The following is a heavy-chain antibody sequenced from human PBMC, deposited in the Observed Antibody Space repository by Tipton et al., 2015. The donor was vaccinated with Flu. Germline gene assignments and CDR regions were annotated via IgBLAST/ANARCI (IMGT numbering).Heavy chain of an antibody. CDR1: GFTFSGYG. CDR2: ISYDGSDK. CDR3: AKDRAYYYDSSGYYVDY. V-gene: IGHV3-30*18. Sequence: SLRLSCAASGFTFSGYGIHWVRQAPGKGLEWVAVISYDGSDKFYADSVKGRFTISRDNSKNTLYLQMNSLRAEDTAVYYCAKDRAYYYDSSGYYVDYWGQGTLVTVSS. D-gene: IGHD3-22*01. J-gene: IGHJ4*02.